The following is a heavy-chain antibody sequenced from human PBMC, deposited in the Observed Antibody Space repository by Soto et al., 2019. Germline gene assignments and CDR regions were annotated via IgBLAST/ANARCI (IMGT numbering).Heavy chain of an antibody. Sequence: SVKVSCKASGGTFSSYAISWVRQAPGQGLEWMGGIIPIFGTANYAQKFQGRVTITADESTSTAYMELSSLRSEDTAVYYCARVGEVPAAIDYWGRGTLVTVSS. CDR3: ARVGEVPAAIDY. V-gene: IGHV1-69*13. J-gene: IGHJ4*02. D-gene: IGHD2-2*01. CDR2: IIPIFGTA. CDR1: GGTFSSYA.